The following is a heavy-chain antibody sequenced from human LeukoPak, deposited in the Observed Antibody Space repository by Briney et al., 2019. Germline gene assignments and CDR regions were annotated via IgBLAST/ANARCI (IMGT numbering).Heavy chain of an antibody. D-gene: IGHD3-22*01. CDR2: IIPIFGTA. CDR3: ARGDYYYDSSDRWDAFDI. CDR1: GGTFSSYA. V-gene: IGHV1-69*05. Sequence: GSSVKVSCKASGGTFSSYAIGWVRQAPGQGLEWMGGIIPIFGTANYAQKFQGRVTITTDESTSTAYMELSSLRSEDTAVYYCARGDYYYDSSDRWDAFDIWGQGTMVTVSS. J-gene: IGHJ3*02.